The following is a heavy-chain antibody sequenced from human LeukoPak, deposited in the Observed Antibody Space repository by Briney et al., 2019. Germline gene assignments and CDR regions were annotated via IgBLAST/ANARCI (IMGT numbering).Heavy chain of an antibody. CDR2: IYYSGST. V-gene: IGHV4-59*01. D-gene: IGHD4-11*01. J-gene: IGHJ5*02. CDR3: ARSTVTTDWFDP. Sequence: KTSETLSLTCTVSGGSISSYYWSWIRQPPGKGLEWIGYIYYSGSTNYNPSLKSRVTISVDTSKNQFSLKLSSVTAADTAVYYCARSTVTTDWFDPWGQGTLATVSS. CDR1: GGSISSYY.